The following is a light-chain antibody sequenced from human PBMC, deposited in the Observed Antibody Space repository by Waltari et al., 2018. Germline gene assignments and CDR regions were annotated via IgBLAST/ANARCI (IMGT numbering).Light chain of an antibody. CDR3: QSSHNSGSYAV. CDR2: KDS. J-gene: IGLJ2*01. CDR1: AFPKQY. Sequence: SYELTQPPSVSVSPGQTARITCSGDAFPKQYAYWYQQKPAQAPVLVIYKDSEGPSGVPELFSGFISGKTHTSTIAGVQAEHEADYYCQSSHNSGSYAVFGVGSRLTVL. V-gene: IGLV3-25*03.